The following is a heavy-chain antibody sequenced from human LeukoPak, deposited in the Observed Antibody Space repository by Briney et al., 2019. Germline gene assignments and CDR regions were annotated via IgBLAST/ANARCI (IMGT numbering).Heavy chain of an antibody. J-gene: IGHJ4*02. V-gene: IGHV4-59*08. Sequence: SETLSLTCTVSGGSISSYYWSWIRQPPGKGLEWIGYIPYSGSTYNNPSLKSRVSISVDTSKNQFSLKLSSVTAADTAVYYCARYYGSGSKTVRAIDYWGQGTLVIVSS. CDR1: GGSISSYY. CDR3: ARYYGSGSKTVRAIDY. CDR2: IPYSGST. D-gene: IGHD3-10*01.